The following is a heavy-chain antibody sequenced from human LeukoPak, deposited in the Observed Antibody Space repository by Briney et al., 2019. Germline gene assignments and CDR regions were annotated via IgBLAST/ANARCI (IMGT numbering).Heavy chain of an antibody. Sequence: GGSLRLSCAASGFTFSGSAMHWVRQASGEGLEWVGRIRSKANSYATAYAASVKGRFTISRDDSKNTACLQMNSLKTEDTAVYYCTRSQEGYYYYYMDVWGKGTTVTVSS. CDR2: IRSKANSYAT. CDR1: GFTFSGSA. J-gene: IGHJ6*03. CDR3: TRSQEGYYYYYMDV. V-gene: IGHV3-73*01.